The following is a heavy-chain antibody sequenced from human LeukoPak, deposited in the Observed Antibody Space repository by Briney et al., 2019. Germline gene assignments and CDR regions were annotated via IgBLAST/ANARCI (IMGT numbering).Heavy chain of an antibody. V-gene: IGHV3-48*03. CDR1: GFTFSSYE. CDR3: ARQMYYDFWSGYSTFDY. CDR2: ISSSGNTI. Sequence: GGSLRLSCEASGFTFSSYEMNWVRQAPGKGLEWVSYISSSGNTIYYADSVKGRFTISRDNAKNSLYLQMNSLRAEDTAVYYCARQMYYDFWSGYSTFDYWSQGTLATVSP. J-gene: IGHJ4*02. D-gene: IGHD3-3*01.